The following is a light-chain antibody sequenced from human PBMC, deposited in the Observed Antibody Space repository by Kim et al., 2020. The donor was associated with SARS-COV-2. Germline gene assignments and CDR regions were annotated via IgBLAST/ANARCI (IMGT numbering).Light chain of an antibody. J-gene: IGKJ3*01. V-gene: IGKV3-20*01. Sequence: IVLTQSPGTLSVSPGEKATLSCRASQSLSSPYLAWYQQRHGQAPSLLISRASLRATGVPDRFSGSGSGTGFTLTISRVETEDSAMYYCQQYDRPPVTFGPGTKVDIK. CDR1: QSLSSPY. CDR2: RAS. CDR3: QQYDRPPVT.